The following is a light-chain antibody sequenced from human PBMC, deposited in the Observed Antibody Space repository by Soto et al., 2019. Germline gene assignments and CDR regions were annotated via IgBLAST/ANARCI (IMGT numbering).Light chain of an antibody. J-gene: IGLJ1*01. CDR1: SSNIGSHP. Sequence: QSVLTQPPSASGTPGQRVTISCSGSSSNIGSHPVNWYQQLPGTAPKLLLYGDNQRPSGVPDRFSASKSGTSASLAISGLQSDDEAIYSCASWDNSLNGLYVFGVGTKLTVL. V-gene: IGLV1-44*01. CDR2: GDN. CDR3: ASWDNSLNGLYV.